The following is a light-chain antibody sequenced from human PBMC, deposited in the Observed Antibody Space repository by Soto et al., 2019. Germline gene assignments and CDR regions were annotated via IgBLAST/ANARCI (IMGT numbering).Light chain of an antibody. J-gene: IGKJ3*01. CDR1: QSISSY. Sequence: DIQMTQSPSSLSASVGDRVTITCRASQSISSYLNWYQQKPGKAPKLLIYAASSLQSGVPSRFSGSGSGTDFTLTISSLQPEDFATYYCQQXYHFGPGTKVDIK. V-gene: IGKV1-39*01. CDR3: QQXYH. CDR2: AAS.